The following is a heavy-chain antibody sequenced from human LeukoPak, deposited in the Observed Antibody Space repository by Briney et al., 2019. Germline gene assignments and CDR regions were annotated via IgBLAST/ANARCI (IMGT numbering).Heavy chain of an antibody. J-gene: IGHJ4*02. V-gene: IGHV3-30-3*01. CDR3: ARGPPRNGDSDFDY. Sequence: GGSLRLSCAASGFTFSSYAITWVRQAPGKGLEWVAIISYDESSKYYADSVKGRFTISRDNSKNTLYLQMSSLRAEDTAVYYCARGPPRNGDSDFDYWGQGTLVTVSS. CDR1: GFTFSSYA. D-gene: IGHD4-17*01. CDR2: ISYDESSK.